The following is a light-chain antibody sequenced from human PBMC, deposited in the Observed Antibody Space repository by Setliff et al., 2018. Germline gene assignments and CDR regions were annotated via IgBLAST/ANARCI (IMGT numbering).Light chain of an antibody. CDR2: EVS. V-gene: IGLV2-8*01. Sequence: QSALTQPPSASGSPGQSVTISCTGTSSDVSGYNYVSWYQQHPGKAPKLMIYEVSKRPSGVPDRFSGSKPGNTASLTVSGLQAEDEADYYCSSYEGSNNYVFGTGTKGTVL. CDR1: SSDVSGYNY. J-gene: IGLJ1*01. CDR3: SSYEGSNNYV.